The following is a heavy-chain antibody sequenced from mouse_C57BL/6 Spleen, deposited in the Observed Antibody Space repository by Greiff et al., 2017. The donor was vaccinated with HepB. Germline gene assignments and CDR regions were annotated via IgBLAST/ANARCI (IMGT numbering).Heavy chain of an antibody. CDR1: GYSFTSYY. D-gene: IGHD1-1*01. Sequence: VKLVESGPELVKPGASVKISCKASGYSFTSYYIHWVKQRPGQGLEWIGWIYPGSGNTKYNEKFKGKATLTADTSSSTAYMQLSSLTSEDSAVYYCARQYYYGSSYAWFAYWGQGTLVTVSA. V-gene: IGHV1-66*01. J-gene: IGHJ3*01. CDR3: ARQYYYGSSYAWFAY. CDR2: IYPGSGNT.